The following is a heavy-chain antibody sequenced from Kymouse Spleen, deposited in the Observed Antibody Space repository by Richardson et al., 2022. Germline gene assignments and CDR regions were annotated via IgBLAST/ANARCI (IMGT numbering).Heavy chain of an antibody. CDR2: IYYSGSI. V-gene: IGHV4-28*05. CDR3: ARSTGTTGDYYYYGMDV. Sequence: QVQLQESGPGLVKPSDTLSLTCAVSGYSISSSNWWGWIRQPPGKGLEWIGYIYYSGSIYYNPSLKSRVTMSVDTSKNQFSLKLSSVTAVDTAVYYCARSTGTTGDYYYYGMDVWGQGTTVTVSS. CDR1: GYSISSSNW. J-gene: IGHJ6*02. D-gene: IGHD1-7*01.